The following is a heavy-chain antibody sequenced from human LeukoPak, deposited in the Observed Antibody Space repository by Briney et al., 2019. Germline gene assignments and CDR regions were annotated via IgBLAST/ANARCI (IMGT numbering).Heavy chain of an antibody. CDR1: GFTFSSYW. CDR2: IKQDGSEK. Sequence: GGSLRLSXAASGFTFSSYWMSWVRQAPGKGLEWVANIKQDGSEKYYVDSVEGRFTISRDNAKNSLYLQMNSLRAEDTAVYYCARDLKYYYGSGSSHYWGQGTLVTVSS. D-gene: IGHD3-10*01. V-gene: IGHV3-7*01. J-gene: IGHJ4*02. CDR3: ARDLKYYYGSGSSHY.